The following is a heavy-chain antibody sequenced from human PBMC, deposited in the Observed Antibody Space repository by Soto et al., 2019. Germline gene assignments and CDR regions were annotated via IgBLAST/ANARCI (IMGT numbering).Heavy chain of an antibody. CDR2: ISGSGATT. D-gene: IGHD6-13*01. CDR1: GFTFSSYS. Sequence: VVSLRPSCAASGFTFSSYSMILVRQGPGKGLEWVAAISGSGATTYYAESVKGRFTISRDNSKNRLYLQMNSLRAEDTAIYYCEKNKEYSSSWFDYWGQGTLVTVSS. CDR3: EKNKEYSSSWFDY. V-gene: IGHV3-23*01. J-gene: IGHJ4*02.